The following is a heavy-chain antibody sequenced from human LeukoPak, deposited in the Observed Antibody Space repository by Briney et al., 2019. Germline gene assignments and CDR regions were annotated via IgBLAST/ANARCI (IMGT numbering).Heavy chain of an antibody. CDR3: ARSSSPVY. CDR1: GFTFSSYW. CDR2: ISTDGSST. J-gene: IGHJ4*02. Sequence: GGSLRLSCAASGFTFSSYWMHWGRHAPGKGLVWVSRISTDGSSTNYADSVKGRFTISRDNAKNMVYLQMNSLRAEDTAVYYCARSSSPVYWGQGTLVTVSS. D-gene: IGHD6-13*01. V-gene: IGHV3-74*01.